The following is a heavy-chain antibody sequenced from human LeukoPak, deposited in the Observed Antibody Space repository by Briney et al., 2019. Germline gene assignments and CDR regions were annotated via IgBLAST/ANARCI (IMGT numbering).Heavy chain of an antibody. D-gene: IGHD1-26*01. CDR3: ATSGSYYRFEY. J-gene: IGHJ4*02. Sequence: GGSLRLSCAASGSTFSSYGMHWVRQAPGKGPEWVAVIWYDGSNKYYADSVKGRFTISRDNSKNTLYLQMNSLRAEDTAVYYCATSGSYYRFEYWGQGTLVTVSS. CDR1: GSTFSSYG. V-gene: IGHV3-33*01. CDR2: IWYDGSNK.